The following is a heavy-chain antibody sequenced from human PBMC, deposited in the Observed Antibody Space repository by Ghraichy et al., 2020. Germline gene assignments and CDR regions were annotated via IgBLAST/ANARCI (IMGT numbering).Heavy chain of an antibody. V-gene: IGHV3-48*02. CDR2: ITSSSRTT. Sequence: AGSLRLSCVGSGFTFSSYSMNWVRQSPGKGLEWVSYITSSSRTTSYADSVKGRFSISRDNAHNSLFLQMNSLRDEDTAVYYCARGSTVVRFFYYDGMDVWGQGTTVTVSS. CDR1: GFTFSSYS. J-gene: IGHJ6*02. D-gene: IGHD4-23*01. CDR3: ARGSTVVRFFYYDGMDV.